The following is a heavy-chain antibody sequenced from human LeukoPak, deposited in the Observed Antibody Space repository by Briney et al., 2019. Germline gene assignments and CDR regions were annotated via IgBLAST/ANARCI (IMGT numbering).Heavy chain of an antibody. CDR2: ISSSSSYI. V-gene: IGHV3-21*04. CDR1: GFTFSSYS. J-gene: IGHJ4*02. D-gene: IGHD3-22*01. CDR3: ARMIVVVNYFDY. Sequence: PGGSLRLSCAASGFTFSSYSMNWVRQAPGKGLEWVSSISSSSSYIYYADSVKGRFTISRDNAKNSLYLQMNSLRAEDTAVYYCARMIVVVNYFDYWGQGTLVTVSS.